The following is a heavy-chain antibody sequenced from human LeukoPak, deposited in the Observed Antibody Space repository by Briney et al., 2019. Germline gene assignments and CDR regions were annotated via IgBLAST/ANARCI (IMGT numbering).Heavy chain of an antibody. CDR3: ARGIGSSSGRAVVDY. Sequence: GGSLRLSCAASGFTFSSYMMNWVRQAPGKGLEWVANINQDGSEKYYVDSVKGRFTISRDNAKNSLYLQMSSLRAEDTAVYYCARGIGSSSGRAVVDYWGQGTLVTVSS. CDR1: GFTFSSYM. J-gene: IGHJ4*02. V-gene: IGHV3-7*01. CDR2: INQDGSEK. D-gene: IGHD6-6*01.